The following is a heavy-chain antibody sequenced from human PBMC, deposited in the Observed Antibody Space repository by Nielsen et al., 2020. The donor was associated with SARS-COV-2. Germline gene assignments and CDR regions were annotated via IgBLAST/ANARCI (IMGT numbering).Heavy chain of an antibody. CDR1: GFTFSSYS. D-gene: IGHD6-13*01. CDR2: ISSSSSYI. Sequence: GVSLRLSCAASGFTFSSYSMNWVRQAPGKGLEWVSSISSSSSYIYYADSVKGRFTISRDNAKNSLYLQMNSLRAEDTAVYYCARLGTAAGLDYWGQGTLVTVSS. J-gene: IGHJ4*02. CDR3: ARLGTAAGLDY. V-gene: IGHV3-21*01.